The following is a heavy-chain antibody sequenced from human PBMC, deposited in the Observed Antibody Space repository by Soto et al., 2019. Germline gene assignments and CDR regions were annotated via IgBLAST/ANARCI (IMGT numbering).Heavy chain of an antibody. CDR2: ISAYNGNT. CDR1: GYTFSSYG. CDR3: ARVLAAAGFDY. V-gene: IGHV1-18*01. D-gene: IGHD6-13*01. J-gene: IGHJ4*02. Sequence: QVQLVQSGAEVKKPGASVKVSCKASGYTFSSYGISWVRQAPGQGLEWMGWISAYNGNTNYAQKLQGRVTMTTDTYTSTASMELRSLRSKDQDVYYCARVLAAAGFDYWGQRTGVSLS.